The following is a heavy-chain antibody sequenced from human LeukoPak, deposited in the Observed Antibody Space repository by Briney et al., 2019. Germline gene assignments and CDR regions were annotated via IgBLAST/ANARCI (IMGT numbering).Heavy chain of an antibody. J-gene: IGHJ4*02. D-gene: IGHD2-2*01. CDR2: ISGSGGST. Sequence: GGSLRLSCAASGFTFGTYSMSWVRQAPGKGLEWVSAISGSGGSTYYADSVKGRFTISRDNSKNTLYLQMNSLRAEDTAVYYCAKTGEGTSCYVYWGQGTLVTVSS. CDR3: AKTGEGTSCYVY. CDR1: GFTFGTYS. V-gene: IGHV3-23*01.